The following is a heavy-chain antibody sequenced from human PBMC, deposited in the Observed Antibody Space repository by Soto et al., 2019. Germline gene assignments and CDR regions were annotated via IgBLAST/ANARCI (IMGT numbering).Heavy chain of an antibody. D-gene: IGHD3-3*01. Sequence: QVQLVQSGAEVKKPGSSVKVSCKASGGTLSSYAISWVRQATGQGLAWMGGIIPIFGTANYAQKFQGRATITADESTRTAYMGLSSLRSEDTAVYYCARDQRSITIFGVVSYFEYWGQGSLVTVSS. V-gene: IGHV1-69*01. CDR3: ARDQRSITIFGVVSYFEY. CDR1: GGTLSSYA. CDR2: IIPIFGTA. J-gene: IGHJ4*02.